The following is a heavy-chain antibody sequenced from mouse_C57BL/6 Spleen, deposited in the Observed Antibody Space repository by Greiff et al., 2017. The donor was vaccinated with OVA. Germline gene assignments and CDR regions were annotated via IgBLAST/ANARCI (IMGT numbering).Heavy chain of an antibody. V-gene: IGHV3-6*01. CDR3: ASEDYGNSLFDC. Sequence: DVQLVESGPGLVKPSQSLSLTCSVTGYSITSGYYWNWIRQFPGNKLEWMGYISYDGSNNYNPSLKNRISITRDTSKNQFFLKLNSVTTEDTATYYCASEDYGNSLFDCWGKGTTLTVSS. J-gene: IGHJ2*01. CDR1: GYSITSGYY. CDR2: ISYDGSN. D-gene: IGHD1-1*01.